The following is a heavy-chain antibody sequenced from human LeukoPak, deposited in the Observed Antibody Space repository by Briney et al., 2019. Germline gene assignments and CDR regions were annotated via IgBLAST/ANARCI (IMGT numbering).Heavy chain of an antibody. Sequence: PGGSLRLSCAASGFTFSSSSMNWVRQAPGKGLECVSSISDGSTYIYHADSVKGRFTTSRDNAKNSLSLQMNSLRAEDTALYYCARSVADGAFDIWGQGTMVTVSS. CDR3: ARSVADGAFDI. CDR1: GFTFSSSS. CDR2: ISDGSTYI. V-gene: IGHV3-21*01. J-gene: IGHJ3*02. D-gene: IGHD6-19*01.